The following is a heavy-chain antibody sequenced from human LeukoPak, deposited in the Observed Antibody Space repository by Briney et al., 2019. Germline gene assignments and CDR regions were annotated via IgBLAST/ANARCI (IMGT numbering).Heavy chain of an antibody. CDR2: IYHSGST. V-gene: IGHV4-38-2*02. CDR3: ATQPVSGYSGYDEGDYFDY. J-gene: IGHJ4*02. D-gene: IGHD5-12*01. CDR1: GGSISSYY. Sequence: SETLSLTCTVSGGSISSYYWGWIRQPPGKGLEWIGRIYHSGSTYYNPSLKSRVTISVDTSKNQFSLKLSSVTAADTAVYYCATQPVSGYSGYDEGDYFDYWGQGTLVTVSS.